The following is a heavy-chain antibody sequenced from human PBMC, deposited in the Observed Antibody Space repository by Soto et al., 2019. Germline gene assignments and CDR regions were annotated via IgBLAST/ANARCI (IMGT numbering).Heavy chain of an antibody. CDR3: AVIAVAGVRRGGWFDP. V-gene: IGHV4-34*01. CDR2: INHSGST. Sequence: SETLSLTCAVYGGSFSGYYWSWIRQPPGKGLEWIGEINHSGSTNYNPSLKSRVTISVDTSKNQFSLKLSSVTAADTAVYYCAVIAVAGVRRGGWFDPWGQGTLVTVS. CDR1: GGSFSGYY. J-gene: IGHJ5*02. D-gene: IGHD6-19*01.